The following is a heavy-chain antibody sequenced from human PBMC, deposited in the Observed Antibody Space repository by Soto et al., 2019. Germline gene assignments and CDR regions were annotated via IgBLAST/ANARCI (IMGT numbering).Heavy chain of an antibody. CDR1: GFTFSSYS. J-gene: IGHJ6*02. D-gene: IGHD6-19*01. CDR3: ARSLVRFMAVAGSGGYYYYYGMDV. Sequence: GGSLRLSCAASGFTFSSYSMNWVRQAPGKGLEWVSYISSSSSTIYYADSVKGRFTISRDNAKNSLYLQMNSLRDEDTAVNYCARSLVRFMAVAGSGGYYYYYGMDVWGQGTTVTVSS. CDR2: ISSSSSTI. V-gene: IGHV3-48*02.